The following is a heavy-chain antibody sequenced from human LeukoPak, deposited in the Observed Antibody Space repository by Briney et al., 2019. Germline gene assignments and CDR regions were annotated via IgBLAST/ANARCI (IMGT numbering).Heavy chain of an antibody. V-gene: IGHV3-7*03. CDR2: IKQDGSEK. Sequence: GGSLRLSCAASGFTFSSYWMSWVRQAPGKGLEWVANIKQDGSEKYYVGSVKGRFTISRDNAKNSLYLQMNSLRAEDTAVYYCARSGQYCSGGSCCFDYWGQGTLVTVSS. CDR1: GFTFSSYW. J-gene: IGHJ4*02. CDR3: ARSGQYCSGGSCCFDY. D-gene: IGHD2-15*01.